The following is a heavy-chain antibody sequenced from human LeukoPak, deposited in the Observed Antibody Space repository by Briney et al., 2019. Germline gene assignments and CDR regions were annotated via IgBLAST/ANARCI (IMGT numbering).Heavy chain of an antibody. Sequence: GGSLRLSCAASGFIFSGYWMSWVRQAPGKGLEWVANIKQDGSEKYYLDSVKGRFTISRDNAKSSLFLQMNSLRAEDAAVYYCERRYSSTYTAADYWGQGTLVTVSS. CDR2: IKQDGSEK. CDR3: ERRYSSTYTAADY. CDR1: GFIFSGYW. V-gene: IGHV3-7*01. J-gene: IGHJ4*02. D-gene: IGHD6-13*01.